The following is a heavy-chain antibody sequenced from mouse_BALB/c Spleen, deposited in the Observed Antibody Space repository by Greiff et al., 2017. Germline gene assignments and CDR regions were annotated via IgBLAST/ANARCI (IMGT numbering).Heavy chain of an antibody. CDR1: GFTFTDYY. J-gene: IGHJ4*01. Sequence: EVKLVESGGGLVQPGGSLRLSCATSGFTFTDYYMSWVRQPPGKALEWLGFIRNKANGYTTEYSASVKGRFTISRDNSQSILYLQMNTLRAEDSATYYCARDLSYWGQGTSVTVSS. V-gene: IGHV7-3*02. CDR2: IRNKANGYTT. CDR3: ARDLSY.